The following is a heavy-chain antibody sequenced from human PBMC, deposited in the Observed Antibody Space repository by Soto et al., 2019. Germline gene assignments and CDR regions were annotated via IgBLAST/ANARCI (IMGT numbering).Heavy chain of an antibody. CDR3: AASCVGCGGFNYYGMDV. Sequence: QVQLQESGPGLVKPSQTLSLTCTVSGGSISSGGYYWNWIRQHPGKGLEWIGYIYYSGTTYYNPSLKSRVTISVDTSQNQVSLMLSSVTAADTAVYYCAASCVGCGGFNYYGMDVWGQGTTVTVSS. J-gene: IGHJ6*02. V-gene: IGHV4-31*03. D-gene: IGHD2-21*01. CDR1: GGSISSGGYY. CDR2: IYYSGTT.